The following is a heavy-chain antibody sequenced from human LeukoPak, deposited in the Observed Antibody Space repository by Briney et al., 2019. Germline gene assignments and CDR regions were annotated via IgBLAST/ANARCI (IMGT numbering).Heavy chain of an antibody. CDR2: IKQDGSEK. J-gene: IGHJ4*02. CDR3: TREAAAGIDY. D-gene: IGHD6-13*01. V-gene: IGHV3-7*01. CDR1: GFTFSTYW. Sequence: GGSLTLSCAASGFTFSTYWMSWVRQAPGKGREWVANIKQDGSEKYYLDSVKGRFTISRDNAKNSLYLQMNSLRAEDTAVYFCTREAAAGIDYWGQGTLVTVSS.